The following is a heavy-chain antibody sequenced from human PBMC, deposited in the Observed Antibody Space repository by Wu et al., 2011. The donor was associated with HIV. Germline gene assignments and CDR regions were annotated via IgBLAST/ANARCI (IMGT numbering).Heavy chain of an antibody. CDR1: GGTFNSYA. D-gene: IGHD2-21*01. CDR3: ARDFGGDEEY. J-gene: IGHJ4*02. Sequence: QVQLVQSGAEVKKPGSSVKVSCKASGGTFNSYAISWVRQAPGQGLEWMGGIIAIFGTANYAQKFQGRVTITADKSTTTTYMELNNLRSEDTAVYYCARDFGGDEEYWGQGTLVTVSS. CDR2: IIAIFGTA. V-gene: IGHV1-69*14.